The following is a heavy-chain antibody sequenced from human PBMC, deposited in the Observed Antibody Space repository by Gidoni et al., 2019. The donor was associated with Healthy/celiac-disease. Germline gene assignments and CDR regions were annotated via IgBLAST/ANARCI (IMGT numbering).Heavy chain of an antibody. V-gene: IGHV1-2*02. CDR1: GYHFHGYD. CDR2: INPNSGGT. D-gene: IGHD1-26*01. J-gene: IGHJ4*02. CDR3: ARDADVGATLSADFDY. Sequence: QVPLVQPGAEETKPEASVNVPCKASGYHFHGYDMHWVRQAPGQGLEWMGGINPNSGGTNYAQKFQGRVTMTRDTSISTAYMELGRLRSDDTAVYYCARDADVGATLSADFDYWGQGTLVTVSS.